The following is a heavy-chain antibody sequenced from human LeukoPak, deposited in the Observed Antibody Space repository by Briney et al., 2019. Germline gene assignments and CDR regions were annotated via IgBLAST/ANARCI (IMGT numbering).Heavy chain of an antibody. D-gene: IGHD6-25*01. Sequence: PGGSLRLSCAASGFTFSTYGMHWVRQAPGKRLQWVASISYDGSYKNYADSVKGQFTISRDNSKNTLDLQMNSLRAEDTAVYYCARESSGNHDAFDIWGQGTMVTVSS. CDR3: ARESSGNHDAFDI. J-gene: IGHJ3*02. CDR1: GFTFSTYG. CDR2: ISYDGSYK. V-gene: IGHV3-30*03.